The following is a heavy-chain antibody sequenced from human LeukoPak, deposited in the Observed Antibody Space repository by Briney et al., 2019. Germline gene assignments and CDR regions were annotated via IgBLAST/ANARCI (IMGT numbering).Heavy chain of an antibody. J-gene: IGHJ4*02. CDR3: ARDLLGLLGPRFDY. D-gene: IGHD2-15*01. Sequence: GGSLRLSCAASGFTFSSHAMSRVRQAPGKGLEWVSGISGSGVSTYYADSVKGRFTISRDNSKNTLYLQMNSLRAEDTAVYYCARDLLGLLGPRFDYWGQGTLVTVSS. CDR2: ISGSGVST. CDR1: GFTFSSHA. V-gene: IGHV3-23*01.